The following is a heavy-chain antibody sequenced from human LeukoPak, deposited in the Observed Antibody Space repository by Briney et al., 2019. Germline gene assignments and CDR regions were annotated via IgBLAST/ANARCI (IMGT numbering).Heavy chain of an antibody. V-gene: IGHV1-8*03. CDR1: GYTFTSYD. D-gene: IGHD6-19*01. CDR2: MNPNSGNT. CDR3: ARGGSIAVAENFDY. J-gene: IGHJ4*02. Sequence: ASVKVSCKASGYTFTSYDINWVRQATGQGLEWMGWMNPNSGNTGYAQKFQGRVTITRNTAISTAYMELSSLRSEDTAVYYCARGGSIAVAENFDYWGQGTLVIVSS.